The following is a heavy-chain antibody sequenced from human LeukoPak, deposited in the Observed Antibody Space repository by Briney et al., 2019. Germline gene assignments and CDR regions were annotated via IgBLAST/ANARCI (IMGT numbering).Heavy chain of an antibody. J-gene: IGHJ4*02. CDR2: INPGGANT. CDR3: ARGWGYFDY. V-gene: IGHV1-46*01. Sequence: ASVKVSCKASGYTFTSYYIHWVRQAPGHGLEWMGIINPGGANTRYAQKFQGRVAMTRDTSTSTVYMQLTSLTSEDTAVYYCARGWGYFDYWGQGTLVTVSS. D-gene: IGHD7-27*01. CDR1: GYTFTSYY.